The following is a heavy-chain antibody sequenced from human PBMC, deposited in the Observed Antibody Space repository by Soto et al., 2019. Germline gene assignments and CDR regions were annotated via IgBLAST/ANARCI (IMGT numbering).Heavy chain of an antibody. CDR3: ARDRFTMARGARRRTNNWFDP. J-gene: IGHJ5*02. V-gene: IGHV1-2*02. CDR1: GYTFTGYY. CDR2: INPNSGGT. Sequence: ASVKVSCKASGYTFTGYYMHWVRQAPGQGLEWMGWINPNSGGTNYAQKFQGRVTMTRDTSISTAYMELSRLRSDDTAVYYCARDRFTMARGARRRTNNWFDPWGQGTLVTVSS. D-gene: IGHD3-10*01.